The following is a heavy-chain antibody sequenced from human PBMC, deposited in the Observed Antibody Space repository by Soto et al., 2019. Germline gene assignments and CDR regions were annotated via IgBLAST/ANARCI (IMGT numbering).Heavy chain of an antibody. CDR1: GGSVSSGSYY. Sequence: SETRSLTCTVSGGSVSSGSYYWSWIRHPPGKGLEWIGYIYYSGSTNYNPSLKSRVTISVDTSKNQFSLKLSSVTAADTAVYYCFVFFAARPEPPQAHFDWFSLCGQGTLVTVSS. D-gene: IGHD6-6*01. CDR2: IYYSGST. CDR3: FVFFAARPEPPQAHFDWFSL. V-gene: IGHV4-61*01. J-gene: IGHJ5*02.